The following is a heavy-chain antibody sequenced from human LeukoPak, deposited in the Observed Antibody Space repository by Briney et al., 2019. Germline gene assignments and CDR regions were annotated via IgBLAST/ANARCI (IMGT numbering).Heavy chain of an antibody. CDR2: ISAYNGNT. CDR1: GYTFIGYY. V-gene: IGHV1-18*04. D-gene: IGHD5-12*01. CDR3: ARGYTFDY. Sequence: GASVKVSCKASGYTFIGYYMHWVRQAPGQGLEWMGWISAYNGNTNYAQKLQGRVTMTTDTSTSTAYMELRSLRSDDTAVYYCARGYTFDYWGQGTLVTVSS. J-gene: IGHJ4*02.